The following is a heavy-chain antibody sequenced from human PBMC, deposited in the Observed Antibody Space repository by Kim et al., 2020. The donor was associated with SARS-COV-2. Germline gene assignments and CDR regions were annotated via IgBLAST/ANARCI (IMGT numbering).Heavy chain of an antibody. Sequence: GGSLRLSCAASGFTFSSYWMHWVRQAPGKGLVWVSRINSDGSSTSYADSVKGRFTISRDNAKNTLYLQMNSLRAEDTAVYYCARGGRGAPRYFDLWGRGTLVTVSS. V-gene: IGHV3-74*01. D-gene: IGHD1-26*01. J-gene: IGHJ2*01. CDR2: INSDGSST. CDR1: GFTFSSYW. CDR3: ARGGRGAPRYFDL.